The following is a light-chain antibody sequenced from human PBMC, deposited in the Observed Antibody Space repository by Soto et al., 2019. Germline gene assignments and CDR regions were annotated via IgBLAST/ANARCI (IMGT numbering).Light chain of an antibody. V-gene: IGLV2-23*02. CDR3: CSYAAGSAPYV. Sequence: QSALTQPASVSGSPGQSITISCTGTSSDIGDYDFVSWYQHHPGTAPKLMLFDVSKRPSGVSNRFSGSNSGNTASLTISGLQAEDEADYYCCSYAAGSAPYVFGTGTKLTVL. CDR1: SSDIGDYDF. CDR2: DVS. J-gene: IGLJ1*01.